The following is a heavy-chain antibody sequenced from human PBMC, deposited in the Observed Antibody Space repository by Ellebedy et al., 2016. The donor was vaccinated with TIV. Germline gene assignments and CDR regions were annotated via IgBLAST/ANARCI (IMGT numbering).Heavy chain of an antibody. V-gene: IGHV4-59*12. CDR3: ARGGDGGDNWFDP. D-gene: IGHD3-16*01. CDR2: IYYSGST. J-gene: IGHJ5*02. Sequence: SETLSLXXTVSGGSISSYYWSWIRQPPGKGLEWIGYIYYSGSTNYNPSLKSRVTISVDTSKNQFSLKLSSVTAADTAVYYCARGGDGGDNWFDPWGQGTLVTVSS. CDR1: GGSISSYY.